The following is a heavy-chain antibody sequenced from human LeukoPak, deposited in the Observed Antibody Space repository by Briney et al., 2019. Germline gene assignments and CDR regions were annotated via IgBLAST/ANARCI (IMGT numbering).Heavy chain of an antibody. Sequence: SETLSLTCAVYGGSFSGYYWSWIRQPPGKGLEWIGEINHSGSTNYNPSLKSRVTISVDTSKNQFSLKLSSVTAADTAVYYCARDFPGKTPQYYYDSSGYYPSDHWGQGTLVTVSS. D-gene: IGHD3-22*01. J-gene: IGHJ4*02. CDR2: INHSGST. CDR3: ARDFPGKTPQYYYDSSGYYPSDH. V-gene: IGHV4-34*01. CDR1: GGSFSGYY.